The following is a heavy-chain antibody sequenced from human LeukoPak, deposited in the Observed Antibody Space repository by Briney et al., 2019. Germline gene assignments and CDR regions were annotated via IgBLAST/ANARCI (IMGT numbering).Heavy chain of an antibody. D-gene: IGHD6-19*01. CDR2: TYYRSKWYN. Sequence: SQTLSLTCAISGDXVSSNSAAWNWIRQSPSRGLQWVGRTYYRSKWYNDYAVSVKSRITINPDTSKNQFSLQLNSLTPEDTAVYYCAREKEQGLAYDAFDIWGQGTMVTVSS. CDR1: GDXVSSNSAA. CDR3: AREKEQGLAYDAFDI. V-gene: IGHV6-1*01. J-gene: IGHJ3*02.